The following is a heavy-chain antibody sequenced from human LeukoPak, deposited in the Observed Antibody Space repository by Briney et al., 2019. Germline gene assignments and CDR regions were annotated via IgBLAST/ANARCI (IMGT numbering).Heavy chain of an antibody. CDR1: GFTFSSYA. V-gene: IGHV3-30-3*01. J-gene: IGHJ2*01. CDR3: ARDGDKDYGDYGYFDL. CDR2: ISYDASNK. Sequence: GRSLRLSCAASGFTFSSYAMHWVRQAPGKGLEWVAVISYDASNKYYADSVKGRFTISRDNSKNTLYLQMNSLRAEDTAVYYCARDGDKDYGDYGYFDLWGRGTLVTVSS. D-gene: IGHD4-17*01.